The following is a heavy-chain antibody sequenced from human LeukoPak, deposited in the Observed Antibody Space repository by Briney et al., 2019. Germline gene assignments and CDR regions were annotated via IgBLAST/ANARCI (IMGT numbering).Heavy chain of an antibody. J-gene: IGHJ1*01. CDR3: AKEEVEVVAATIAEYFQH. CDR1: GFTFSSYA. Sequence: GGSLRLSCAASGFTFSSYAMSWVRHAPGKGLEWVSAISGSGGSTYYADSVKGRFTISRDNSKNTLYLQMNSLRAEDTAVYYCAKEEVEVVAATIAEYFQHWGQGTLVTVSS. D-gene: IGHD2-15*01. V-gene: IGHV3-23*01. CDR2: ISGSGGST.